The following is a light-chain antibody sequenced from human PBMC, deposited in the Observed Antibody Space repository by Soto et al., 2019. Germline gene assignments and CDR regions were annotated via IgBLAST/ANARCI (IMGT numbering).Light chain of an antibody. Sequence: EIVMTQSPATLSVSPGGRATLSCRASQSVSTNLAWYQQKPGQSPRLLIYGTSTRATGVPARFSGGGSGTEFTLTINSLQSEDFAVYFCHQYNFWPTFGQGTKVDIK. CDR3: HQYNFWPT. CDR1: QSVSTN. J-gene: IGKJ1*01. CDR2: GTS. V-gene: IGKV3-15*01.